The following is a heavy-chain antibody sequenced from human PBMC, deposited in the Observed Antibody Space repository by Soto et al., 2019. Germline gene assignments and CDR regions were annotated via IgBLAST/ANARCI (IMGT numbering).Heavy chain of an antibody. J-gene: IGHJ4*02. Sequence: SETLSLTCTVSGGSISSGGYYWSWIRQHPGKGLEWIGYIYNSGSTYYNPSLKSRVTISVDTSKNQFPLKLSSVTAADTAVFYCARGIYDILTKGAPFDYWGQGTLVTVSS. CDR3: ARGIYDILTKGAPFDY. D-gene: IGHD3-9*01. V-gene: IGHV4-31*03. CDR2: IYNSGST. CDR1: GGSISSGGYY.